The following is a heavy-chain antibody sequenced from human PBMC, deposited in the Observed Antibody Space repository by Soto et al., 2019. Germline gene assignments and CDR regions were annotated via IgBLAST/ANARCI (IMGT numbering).Heavy chain of an antibody. D-gene: IGHD3-10*01. CDR2: IYHRGST. V-gene: IGHV4-38-2*02. CDR1: GYSIKSDHY. J-gene: IGHJ5*01. Sequence: SETLSLTCTVSGYSIKSDHYWGWIRQPPGKGLEWIGSIYHRGSTYYNLSLRSRVSISIDASKNQFSLRLTSVTAADTAIYYCAKKGYYLSGMINLFDSWGQGTLVTVSS. CDR3: AKKGYYLSGMINLFDS.